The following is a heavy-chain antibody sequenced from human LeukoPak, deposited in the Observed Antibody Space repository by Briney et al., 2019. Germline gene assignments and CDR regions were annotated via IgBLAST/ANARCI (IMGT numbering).Heavy chain of an antibody. CDR2: ISSSSSYT. CDR1: GFTFSSYW. V-gene: IGHV3-21*01. CDR3: ARSLGMVAATDAFDI. Sequence: GGSLRLSCAASGFTFSSYWMSWVRQAPGKGLEWVSSISSSSSYTYYADSVKGRFTISRDNAKNSLYLQMNSLRAEDTAVYYCARSLGMVAATDAFDIWGQGTMVTVSS. J-gene: IGHJ3*02. D-gene: IGHD2-15*01.